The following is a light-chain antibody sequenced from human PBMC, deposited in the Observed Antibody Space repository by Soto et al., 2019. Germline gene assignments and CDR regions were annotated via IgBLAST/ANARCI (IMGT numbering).Light chain of an antibody. CDR3: QQYNSYSLT. CDR2: KAS. V-gene: IGKV1-5*03. Sequence: DIQMTQSPSTLSASVGDRVTITCRASQSISSWLAWYQQKPGKAPKLLIYKASNLESGVPSRFNGSGSGTEFTLTISSLQPDDFATYYCQQYNSYSLTFGGGTKVEIK. J-gene: IGKJ4*01. CDR1: QSISSW.